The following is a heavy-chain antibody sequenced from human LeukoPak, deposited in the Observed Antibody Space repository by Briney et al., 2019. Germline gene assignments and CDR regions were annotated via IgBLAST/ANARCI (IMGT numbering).Heavy chain of an antibody. Sequence: ASVKVSCKAYGGTFSSYAISWVRPAPGHGLEWMGGIIPIFGTANYAQNVQDRVTMTTDTSTSTAYMELRSLRSDDTALYYCARGVTMIRGVMRDAFDIWGQGTMVTVSS. CDR2: IIPIFGTA. D-gene: IGHD3-10*01. V-gene: IGHV1-69*05. CDR3: ARGVTMIRGVMRDAFDI. CDR1: GGTFSSYA. J-gene: IGHJ3*02.